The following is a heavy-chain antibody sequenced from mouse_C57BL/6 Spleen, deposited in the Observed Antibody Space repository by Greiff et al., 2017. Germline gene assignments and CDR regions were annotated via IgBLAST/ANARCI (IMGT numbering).Heavy chain of an antibody. CDR1: GYTFTSYW. D-gene: IGHD1-1*01. Sequence: QVQLKQPGAELVKPGASVKLSCKASGYTFTSYWMHWVKQRPGQGLEWIGMIHPNSGSTNYNEKFKSKATLTVDKSSSTAYMQLSSLTSEDSAVYYCARRGTTVVAGGYWGQGTTLTVSS. CDR3: ARRGTTVVAGGY. CDR2: IHPNSGST. V-gene: IGHV1-64*01. J-gene: IGHJ2*01.